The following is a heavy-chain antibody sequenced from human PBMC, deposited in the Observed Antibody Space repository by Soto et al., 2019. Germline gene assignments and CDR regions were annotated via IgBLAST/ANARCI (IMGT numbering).Heavy chain of an antibody. V-gene: IGHV4-59*12. CDR1: GGSISNFY. CDR3: AIVFSAYYDGSEISSV. Sequence: SETLSLTCTVSGGSISNFYWSWIRQPPGKGLEWIGYIYYTGSTSYNPSLKRRVTFSADSSRCQFSLRLNSVTAADTAVYYCAIVFSAYYDGSEISSVWRRGTTVTGSS. CDR2: IYYTGST. J-gene: IGHJ6*04. D-gene: IGHD3-10*01.